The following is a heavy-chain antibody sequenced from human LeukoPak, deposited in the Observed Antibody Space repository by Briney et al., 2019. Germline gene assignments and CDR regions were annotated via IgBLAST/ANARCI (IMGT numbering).Heavy chain of an antibody. V-gene: IGHV4-31*03. J-gene: IGHJ6*02. CDR3: ARAARPGDYYSYGMDV. CDR1: GGSISSGGYY. CDR2: IYYSGST. Sequence: PSQTLSLTCTVSGGSISSGGYYWSWLRQHPGKGLEWIGYIYYSGSTYYNPSLKSRVTISVDTSKNQFSLKLSSVTAADTAVYYCARAARPGDYYSYGMDVWGQGTTVTVSS. D-gene: IGHD6-6*01.